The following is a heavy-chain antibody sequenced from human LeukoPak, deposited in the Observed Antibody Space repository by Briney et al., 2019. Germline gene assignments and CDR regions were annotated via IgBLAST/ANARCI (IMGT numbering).Heavy chain of an antibody. CDR3: AKGEYSYGYLYYFDY. CDR1: GGTFSSYA. J-gene: IGHJ4*02. Sequence: ASVKVSCKASGGTFSSYAISWVRQAPGQGLEWMGGIIPIFGTANYAQKFQGRVTITADESTSTAYMELSSLRSEDTAVYYCAKGEYSYGYLYYFDYWGPGTLVTVSS. V-gene: IGHV1-69*13. CDR2: IIPIFGTA. D-gene: IGHD5-18*01.